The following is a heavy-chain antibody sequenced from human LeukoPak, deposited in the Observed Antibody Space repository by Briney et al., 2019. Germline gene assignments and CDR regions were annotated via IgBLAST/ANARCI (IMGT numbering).Heavy chain of an antibody. V-gene: IGHV4-59*01. CDR2: IYYSGST. J-gene: IGHJ5*02. Sequence: SETLSLTCTVSGGSISSYYWSWIRQPPGKGLEWIGYIYYSGSTNYNPSLKSRVTIPVDTSKNQFSLKLSSVTAADTAVYYCAGDRINLVRGGELHPFDPWGQGTLVTVSS. CDR1: GGSISSYY. D-gene: IGHD2-15*01. CDR3: AGDRINLVRGGELHPFDP.